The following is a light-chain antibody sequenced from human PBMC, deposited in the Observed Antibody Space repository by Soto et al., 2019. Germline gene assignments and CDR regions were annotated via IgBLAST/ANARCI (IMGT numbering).Light chain of an antibody. Sequence: DIPMTQSPSSLSASVGDRATITCRASQNINSYLNWYQQKPGKAPKLLIYAASTLQSGVPSRFSGSGSGTDFTLTINSLQPEDFATYYCQQSYSLMTFGGGTKVEIK. J-gene: IGKJ4*01. V-gene: IGKV1-39*01. CDR1: QNINSY. CDR3: QQSYSLMT. CDR2: AAS.